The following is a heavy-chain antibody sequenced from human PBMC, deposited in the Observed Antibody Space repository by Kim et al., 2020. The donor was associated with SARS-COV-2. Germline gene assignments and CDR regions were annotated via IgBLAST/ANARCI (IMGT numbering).Heavy chain of an antibody. CDR1: GFTFSNYA. CDR3: TRNNSHAFSSGSMDI. J-gene: IGHJ6*02. V-gene: IGHV3-23*01. Sequence: GGSLRLSCVASGFTFSNYAMNWVRQAPGKGLEWVSATIDSGVSTYYADSVKGRFTISRDNSKNTLFLQMNSLRVEDTATYYCTRNNSHAFSSGSMDIWGQGTTVTVSS. D-gene: IGHD3-3*01. CDR2: TIDSGVST.